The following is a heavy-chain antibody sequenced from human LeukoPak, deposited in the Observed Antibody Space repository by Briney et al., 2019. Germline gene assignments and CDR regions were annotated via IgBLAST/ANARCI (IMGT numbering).Heavy chain of an antibody. V-gene: IGHV1-46*03. Sequence: ASVKVSCKASGYTFTSYYMHWVRQAPGQELEWMGIINPSGGSTSYAQKFQGRVTMTRDTSTSTVYMELSSLRSEDTAVYYCARDRAGARIFDYWGQGTLVTVSS. J-gene: IGHJ4*02. D-gene: IGHD1-26*01. CDR3: ARDRAGARIFDY. CDR1: GYTFTSYY. CDR2: INPSGGST.